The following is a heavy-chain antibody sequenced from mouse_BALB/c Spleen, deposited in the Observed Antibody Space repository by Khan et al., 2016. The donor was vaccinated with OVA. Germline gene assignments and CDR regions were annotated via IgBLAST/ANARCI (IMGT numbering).Heavy chain of an antibody. CDR2: ISSGDTYT. CDR3: ARPPITTVVATSYWFFDV. CDR1: GFTFSSYA. J-gene: IGHJ1*01. Sequence: EVELVESGGGLVKPGGSLKLSCAASGFTFSSYAMSWVRQTPEKRLEWVATISSGDTYTYYPDSVKGRFTISRDNAKNTLYLQMSSLRSEDTAMYYCARPPITTVVATSYWFFDVWGEGTTVTVST. V-gene: IGHV5-9-3*01. D-gene: IGHD1-1*01.